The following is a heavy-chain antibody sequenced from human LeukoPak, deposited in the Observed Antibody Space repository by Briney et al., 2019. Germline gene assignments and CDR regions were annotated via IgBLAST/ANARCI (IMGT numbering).Heavy chain of an antibody. Sequence: SETLSLTCTVSGGSISGDYWSWIRQPAGTGLEWIGRIYTSGSTIYNPSLKSRVTMSVDTSRNQFTLRLNAVTAADTAVYYCAREIAARVFDYWGQGTLVTVSS. CDR1: GGSISGDY. CDR2: IYTSGST. D-gene: IGHD6-6*01. J-gene: IGHJ4*02. V-gene: IGHV4-4*07. CDR3: AREIAARVFDY.